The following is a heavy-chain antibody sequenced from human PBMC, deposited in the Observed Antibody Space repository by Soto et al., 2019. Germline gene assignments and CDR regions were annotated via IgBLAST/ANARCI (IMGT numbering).Heavy chain of an antibody. D-gene: IGHD2-21*01. CDR3: ARGAKGAYYVDV. Sequence: EVQLVESGGGLVQPGGSLRLSCAASGFTFSDFWLHWVRQAPEKGLVWVSRIKSDGGSANYADSVKGRFTIFRDNAKNTVYLQLDSLRAEETAVYYCARGAKGAYYVDVWGKGTTVNVSS. V-gene: IGHV3-74*01. CDR2: IKSDGGSA. CDR1: GFTFSDFW. J-gene: IGHJ6*03.